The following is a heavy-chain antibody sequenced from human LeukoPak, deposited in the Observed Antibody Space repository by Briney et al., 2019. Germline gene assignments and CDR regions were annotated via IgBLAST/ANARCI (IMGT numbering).Heavy chain of an antibody. Sequence: GGSLRLSCAASGFTFSNYGMHWVRQAPGKGLEWVAFIRYDGSKKYYADSVKGRFTISRDNAKNSLYLQMNSLRAEDMALYYCAKDHTWYSSGWYGGYFDYWGQGTLVTVSS. J-gene: IGHJ4*02. CDR1: GFTFSNYG. CDR3: AKDHTWYSSGWYGGYFDY. CDR2: IRYDGSKK. D-gene: IGHD6-19*01. V-gene: IGHV3-30*02.